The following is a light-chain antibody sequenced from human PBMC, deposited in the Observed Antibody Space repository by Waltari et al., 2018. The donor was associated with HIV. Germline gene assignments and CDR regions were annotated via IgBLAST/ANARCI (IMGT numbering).Light chain of an antibody. J-gene: IGKJ3*01. Sequence: EIVLTQSPGTLSLSTGDRATTSGRASQSVSSSYLAWYQQKPGQAPRLLIYGASSRATGIPDRFSGSGSGTDFTLTISRLEPEDFAVYYCQQYGSSPPFTFGPGTKVDIK. CDR2: GAS. CDR3: QQYGSSPPFT. CDR1: QSVSSSY. V-gene: IGKV3-20*01.